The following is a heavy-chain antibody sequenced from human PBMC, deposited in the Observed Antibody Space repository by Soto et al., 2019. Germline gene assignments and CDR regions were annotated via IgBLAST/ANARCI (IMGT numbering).Heavy chain of an antibody. D-gene: IGHD3-10*01. CDR1: GYTFTSYA. CDR2: INAGNGNT. V-gene: IGHV1-3*01. Sequence: ASVKVSCKASGYTFTSYAMHWVRQAPGQRLEWMGWINAGNGNTKYSQKFQGRVTITRDTSASTAYMELSSLRSEDTAVYYCARIQGYGSGSYYSDYWGQGTLVTVSS. CDR3: ARIQGYGSGSYYSDY. J-gene: IGHJ4*02.